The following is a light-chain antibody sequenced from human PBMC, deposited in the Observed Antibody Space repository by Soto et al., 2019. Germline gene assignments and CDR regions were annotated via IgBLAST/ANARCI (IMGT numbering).Light chain of an antibody. CDR1: QDVGKW. Sequence: DIQMTQSPPSVSASVGDRVTIPCRASQDVGKWLAWYQQKPGKAPTILIHGASSLQSGVPPRYSGSGYGTDCTLTISSLQPEDFSTYYCQQANSFPITFGQGTRLEIK. V-gene: IGKV1-12*01. J-gene: IGKJ5*01. CDR2: GAS. CDR3: QQANSFPIT.